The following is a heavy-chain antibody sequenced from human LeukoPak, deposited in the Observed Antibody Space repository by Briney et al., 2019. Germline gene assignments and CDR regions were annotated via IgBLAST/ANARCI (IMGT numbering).Heavy chain of an antibody. J-gene: IGHJ4*02. Sequence: GGSLRLSCAASGFTFSSYSMNWVRQAPGKGLEWVSSISSSSSYIYYADSVKGRFTISRDNAKNSLYLQMNSLRAEDTAVYYCAKRRLGGRGYYFDYWGQGTLVTVSS. CDR1: GFTFSSYS. D-gene: IGHD1-1*01. CDR2: ISSSSSYI. CDR3: AKRRLGGRGYYFDY. V-gene: IGHV3-21*01.